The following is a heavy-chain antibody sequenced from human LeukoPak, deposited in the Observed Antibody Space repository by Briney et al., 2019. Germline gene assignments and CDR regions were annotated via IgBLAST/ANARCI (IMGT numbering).Heavy chain of an antibody. D-gene: IGHD1-26*01. J-gene: IGHJ4*02. V-gene: IGHV4-59*12. CDR1: GGSISSYY. CDR3: ARDPGGSYRHY. CDR2: FYHGGST. Sequence: PSETLSLTCTVSGGSISSYYWSWIRQPPGKGLEWIGTFYHGGSTYYNPSLKSRVTISVDTSKNQFSLKLNSVTAADTAVYYCARDPGGSYRHYWGQGTLVTVSS.